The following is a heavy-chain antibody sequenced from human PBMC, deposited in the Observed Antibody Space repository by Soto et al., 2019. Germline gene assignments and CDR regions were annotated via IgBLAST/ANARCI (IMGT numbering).Heavy chain of an antibody. CDR3: ARGFRLLWFGELSSKRYYYGMDV. CDR2: IIPIFGTA. D-gene: IGHD3-10*01. J-gene: IGHJ6*02. Sequence: SVKVSCKASGGTFSSYAISWVRQAPGQGLEWKGGIIPIFGTANYAQKFQGRVTITADESTSTAYMELSSLRSEDTAVYYCARGFRLLWFGELSSKRYYYGMDVWGQGTTVTVSS. V-gene: IGHV1-69*13. CDR1: GGTFSSYA.